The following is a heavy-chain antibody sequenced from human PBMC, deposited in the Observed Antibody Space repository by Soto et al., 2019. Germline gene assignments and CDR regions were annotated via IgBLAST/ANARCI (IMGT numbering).Heavy chain of an antibody. CDR1: GFTFSSYG. Sequence: PGESLRLSCAASGFTFSSYGMHWVRQAPGKGLEWVAVIWYDGSNKYYADSVKGRFTISRDNSKNTLYLQMNSLRAEDTAVYYCARVGIVVVAATLGWFDPWGQGTLVTVSS. CDR3: ARVGIVVVAATLGWFDP. CDR2: IWYDGSNK. J-gene: IGHJ5*02. D-gene: IGHD2-15*01. V-gene: IGHV3-33*01.